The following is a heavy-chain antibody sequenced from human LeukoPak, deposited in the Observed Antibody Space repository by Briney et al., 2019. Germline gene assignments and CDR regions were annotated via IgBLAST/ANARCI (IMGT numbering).Heavy chain of an antibody. D-gene: IGHD6-13*01. CDR1: GGSISSSSYY. Sequence: SSETLSLTCTVSGGSISSSSYYWGWIRQPPGKGLEWIGSIYYSGSTYYNPSLKSRVTISVDTSKNQFSLKLSSVTAADTAVYYCARDEEQLDLWGQGTLVTVSS. CDR3: ARDEEQLDL. V-gene: IGHV4-39*07. CDR2: IYYSGST. J-gene: IGHJ4*02.